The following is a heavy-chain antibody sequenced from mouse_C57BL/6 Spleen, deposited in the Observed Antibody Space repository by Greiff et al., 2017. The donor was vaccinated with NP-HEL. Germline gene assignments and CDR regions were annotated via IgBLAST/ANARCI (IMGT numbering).Heavy chain of an antibody. CDR1: GFTFSSYG. CDR3: ASPAYYSNPYYAMDY. Sequence: DVMLVESGGDLVKPGGSLKLSCAASGFTFSSYGMSWVRQTPDKRLEWVATISSGGSYTYYPDSVKGRFTISRDNAKNTLYLQMSSLKSEDTAMYYCASPAYYSNPYYAMDYWGQGTSVTVSS. V-gene: IGHV5-6*02. D-gene: IGHD2-5*01. CDR2: ISSGGSYT. J-gene: IGHJ4*01.